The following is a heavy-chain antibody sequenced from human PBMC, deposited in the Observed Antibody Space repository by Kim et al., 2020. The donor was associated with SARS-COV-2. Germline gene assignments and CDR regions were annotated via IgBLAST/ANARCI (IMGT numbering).Heavy chain of an antibody. V-gene: IGHV4-34*01. Sequence: SETLSLTCAVYGGSFSNFYWSWIRQPPGKGLEWIGEINHSGSTNYNPSLKSRVTISVDTSKNQFSLKLSSVTAADTAVYYCAAHLRGRVTIPSLGQGTLV. J-gene: IGHJ5*02. D-gene: IGHD3-3*01. CDR3: AAHLRGRVTIPS. CDR1: GGSFSNFY. CDR2: INHSGST.